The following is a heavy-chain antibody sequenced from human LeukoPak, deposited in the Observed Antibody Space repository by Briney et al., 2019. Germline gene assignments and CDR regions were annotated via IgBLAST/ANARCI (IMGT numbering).Heavy chain of an antibody. CDR3: TSDEGEDTSY. CDR2: IRSKAYGGTA. J-gene: IGHJ4*02. Sequence: GGSLRLSCTGSGFIFGDYAMDWVRQAPGKGLEWVGVIRSKAYGGTAEYAASVKGRFTISRDDSKSIAYLQMRSLRTEDTAVYYCTSDEGEDTSYWGQGTLVTVSS. D-gene: IGHD1-26*01. V-gene: IGHV3-49*04. CDR1: GFIFGDYA.